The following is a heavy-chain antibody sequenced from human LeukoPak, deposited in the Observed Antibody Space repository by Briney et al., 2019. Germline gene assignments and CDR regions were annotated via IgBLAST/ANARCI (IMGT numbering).Heavy chain of an antibody. CDR3: AKDMGALECYFDL. Sequence: GGSLRLSCAASGFTFDDYAMHWVPQAPGRGLEWVSGISWNSGSIGYADSVKGRFTISRDNAKNSLYLQMNSLRAEDTALYYCAKDMGALECYFDLWGRGTLVTVSS. J-gene: IGHJ2*01. D-gene: IGHD3-3*01. CDR2: ISWNSGSI. CDR1: GFTFDDYA. V-gene: IGHV3-9*01.